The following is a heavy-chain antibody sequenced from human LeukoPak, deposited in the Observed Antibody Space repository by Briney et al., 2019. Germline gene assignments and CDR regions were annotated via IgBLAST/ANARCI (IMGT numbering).Heavy chain of an antibody. CDR2: IKYDGRVK. Sequence: GGSLRLSCAASGFTFSSYWMNWVRQAPGRGLEWVANIKYDGRVKYYVDSVKGRFTISGDNAKTSLYLQMSSMRAEDTAVDYCARDRSEPGVFFDYWGQGSLVTVSS. CDR1: GFTFSSYW. V-gene: IGHV3-7*05. CDR3: ARDRSEPGVFFDY. J-gene: IGHJ4*02. D-gene: IGHD1-14*01.